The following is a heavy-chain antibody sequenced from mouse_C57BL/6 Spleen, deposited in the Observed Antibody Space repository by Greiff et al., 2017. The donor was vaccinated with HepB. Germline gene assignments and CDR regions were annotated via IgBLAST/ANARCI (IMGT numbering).Heavy chain of an antibody. CDR1: GYTFTDYY. V-gene: IGHV1-26*01. CDR2: INPNNGGT. CDR3: ARVGAYGYDDYFDY. D-gene: IGHD2-2*01. Sequence: EVQLQQSGPELVKPGASVKISCKASGYTFTDYYMNWVKQSHGKSLEWIGDINPNNGGTSYNQKFKGKATLTVDKSSSTAYMELRSLTSEDSAVYYCARVGAYGYDDYFDYWGQGTTLTVSS. J-gene: IGHJ2*01.